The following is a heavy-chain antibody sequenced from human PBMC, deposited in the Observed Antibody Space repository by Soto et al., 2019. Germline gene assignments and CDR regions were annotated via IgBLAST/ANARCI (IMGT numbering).Heavy chain of an antibody. D-gene: IGHD6-13*01. J-gene: IGHJ4*02. Sequence: SVKVSCKASGGTFSSYAISWVRQAPGQGLEWMGGIIPIFGTANYAQKFQGRVTITADESTSTAYMELSSLRSEDTAVYYFAIGYSSSWLPDYWGQGTLVTVSS. CDR2: IIPIFGTA. V-gene: IGHV1-69*13. CDR1: GGTFSSYA. CDR3: AIGYSSSWLPDY.